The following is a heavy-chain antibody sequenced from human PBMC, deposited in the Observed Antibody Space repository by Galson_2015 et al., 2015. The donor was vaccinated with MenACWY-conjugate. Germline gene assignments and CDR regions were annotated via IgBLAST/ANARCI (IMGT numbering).Heavy chain of an antibody. V-gene: IGHV3-30*18. CDR1: GFTFSSYG. CDR2: ISHDGSNK. D-gene: IGHD2-15*01. Sequence: SLRLSCAASGFTFSSYGMHWVRQALGKALEWVALISHDGSNKYYPDSVKGRLTISRDNSKNTVYLQMNSLRAEDTAVYYCAKDRGGQYCSGGSCYSGFVDPWGQGTLVTVFS. CDR3: AKDRGGQYCSGGSCYSGFVDP. J-gene: IGHJ5*02.